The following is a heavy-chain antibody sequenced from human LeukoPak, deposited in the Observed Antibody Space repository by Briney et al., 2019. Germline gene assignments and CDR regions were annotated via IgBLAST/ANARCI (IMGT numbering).Heavy chain of an antibody. CDR1: GLTFSTYA. D-gene: IGHD3-16*01. J-gene: IGHJ6*02. Sequence: PGGSLRLSCAASGLTFSTYAMRWIRQAPGKGLEWVSSIGGGGTTSYADSVKGRFTISRDLSKITVYLQMNSLRAEDTAVYYCARGGGLDVWGQGATVTVSS. CDR2: IGGGGTT. CDR3: ARGGGLDV. V-gene: IGHV3-23*01.